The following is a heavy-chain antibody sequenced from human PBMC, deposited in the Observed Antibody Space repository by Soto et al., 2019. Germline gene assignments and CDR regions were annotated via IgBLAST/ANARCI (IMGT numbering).Heavy chain of an antibody. D-gene: IGHD3-10*01. CDR1: GGTFSSYA. V-gene: IGHV1-69*13. Sequence: ASVKVSCKASGGTFSSYAISWVRQAPGQGLEWMGGIIPIFGTANYAQKFQGRVTITADESTSTAYMELSSLRSEDTAVYYCARGSITMVRGVINYYYYGMDVWGQGTTVTVSS. CDR3: ARGSITMVRGVINYYYYGMDV. CDR2: IIPIFGTA. J-gene: IGHJ6*02.